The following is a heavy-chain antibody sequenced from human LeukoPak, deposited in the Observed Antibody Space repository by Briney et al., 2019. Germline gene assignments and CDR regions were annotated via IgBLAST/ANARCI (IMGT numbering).Heavy chain of an antibody. CDR1: GFTFSSYW. D-gene: IGHD1-14*01. V-gene: IGHV3-74*01. CDR3: ARSNQADDY. CDR2: INPGGSSI. J-gene: IGHJ4*02. Sequence: GTSLRLSCAASGFTFSSYWMHWVRQVPGKGLVWVARINPGGSSITYADSVKGRFTISRDNAKNTLYLQMDSLRAEDTGVYYCARSNQADDYWGQGTLVTVSS.